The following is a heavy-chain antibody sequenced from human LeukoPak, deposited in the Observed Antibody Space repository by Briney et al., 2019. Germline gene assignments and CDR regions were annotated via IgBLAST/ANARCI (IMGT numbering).Heavy chain of an antibody. CDR2: IYTSGST. D-gene: IGHD4-17*01. V-gene: IGHV4-61*02. CDR3: ARYVDYGDYLDY. CDR1: GGSISSGSHY. Sequence: PSQTLSLTCTVSGGSISSGSHYWSWIRQPAGKGLEWIGRIYTSGSTNYNPSLKSRVTISVDTSKNQFSLKLSSVTAADTAVYYCARYVDYGDYLDYWGQGTLVTVSS. J-gene: IGHJ4*02.